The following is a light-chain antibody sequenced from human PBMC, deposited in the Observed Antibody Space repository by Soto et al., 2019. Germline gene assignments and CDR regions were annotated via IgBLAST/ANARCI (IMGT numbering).Light chain of an antibody. J-gene: IGLJ1*01. CDR3: SSYTSSSTYV. V-gene: IGLV2-14*01. Sequence: QSALTQPASVSGSPGQSITISCTGTSSDVGGYNYVSWYQQHPGKAPKLMIYDVSNRPSGVSSRFSGPKSGNTASLTISGLQAEDEADYYCSSYTSSSTYVFGIGTKLTVL. CDR1: SSDVGGYNY. CDR2: DVS.